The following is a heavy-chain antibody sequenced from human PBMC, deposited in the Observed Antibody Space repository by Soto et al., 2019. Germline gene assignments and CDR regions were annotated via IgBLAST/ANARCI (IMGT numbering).Heavy chain of an antibody. CDR2: IYYSGST. D-gene: IGHD6-13*01. J-gene: IGHJ4*01. Sequence: SETLSLTCTVSGGSISSYYWSWSRQPPGKGLEWIGYIYYSGSTNYNPSLKSRVTISVDTSKDQFSLKLSSVTAADTAVYYCATSHTGYSSSWYAEGFDYWGQGTLVTVSS. CDR1: GGSISSYY. CDR3: ATSHTGYSSSWYAEGFDY. V-gene: IGHV4-59*08.